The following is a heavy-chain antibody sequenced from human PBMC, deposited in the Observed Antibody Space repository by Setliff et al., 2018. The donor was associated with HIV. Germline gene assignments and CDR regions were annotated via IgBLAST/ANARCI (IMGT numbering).Heavy chain of an antibody. D-gene: IGHD3-22*01. J-gene: IGHJ4*02. Sequence: PWGSLRLSCAASGFTFRYAWMSWVRQAPGKGLEWVGRIKSKSDGGAVHYAAPVKGRFTISRDDSQDTLYLEMNSLTNEDTAMYYCTTYSSVYYHSDCWGQGTLVTVSS. V-gene: IGHV3-15*06. CDR1: GFTFRYAW. CDR3: TTYSSVYYHSDC. CDR2: IKSKSDGGAV.